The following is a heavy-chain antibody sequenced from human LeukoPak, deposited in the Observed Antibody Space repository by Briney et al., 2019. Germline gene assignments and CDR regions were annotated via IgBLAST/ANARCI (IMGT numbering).Heavy chain of an antibody. CDR3: AKDEVTSGGGLDY. Sequence: GGSLRLSCAASGFTVSSKFTHWVRQVPGKGLEWVSVIYSGGITYYANSVKGRFTVSRDNSRNTMYLHMNSLKVENTAVYYCAKDEVTSGGGLDYWGQGTLVTVSS. D-gene: IGHD3-16*01. CDR2: IYSGGIT. V-gene: IGHV3-53*01. CDR1: GFTVSSKF. J-gene: IGHJ4*02.